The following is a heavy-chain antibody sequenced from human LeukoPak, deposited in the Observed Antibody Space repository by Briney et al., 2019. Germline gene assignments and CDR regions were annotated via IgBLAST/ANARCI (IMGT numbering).Heavy chain of an antibody. Sequence: SQTLSLTCTVSGGAISSGGYCWSWLRQHPGKGLEWIGYICYSGSTYYNPSLKSRAIISVDTSKNQLSLRLSSVTAADTAIYYCAREGVFGSGSYYIDNWGQGTLVTVSS. CDR1: GGAISSGGYC. CDR2: ICYSGST. D-gene: IGHD3-10*01. V-gene: IGHV4-31*03. CDR3: AREGVFGSGSYYIDN. J-gene: IGHJ4*02.